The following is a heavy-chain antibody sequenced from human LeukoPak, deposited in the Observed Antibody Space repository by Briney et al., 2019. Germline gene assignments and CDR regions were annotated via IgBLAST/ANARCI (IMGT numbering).Heavy chain of an antibody. CDR1: GGSISSYY. D-gene: IGHD5-18*01. CDR3: ARGMTAFFDY. Sequence: PSETLSLTCTVSGGSISSYYWSWVRQPPGKGLEGMGYIYYSGSTNYTPSLKSRVTISVDTSKNQFSLKLSSVTAADTAVYYCARGMTAFFDYWGQGTLVTVSS. V-gene: IGHV4-59*01. CDR2: IYYSGST. J-gene: IGHJ4*02.